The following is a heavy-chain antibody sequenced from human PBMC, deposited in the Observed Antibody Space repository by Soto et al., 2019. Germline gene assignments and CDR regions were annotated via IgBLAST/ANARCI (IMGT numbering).Heavy chain of an antibody. CDR3: ARQQILTGYRHYYYGMDV. CDR2: IYYSGST. V-gene: IGHV4-39*01. CDR1: GGSISSSSYY. J-gene: IGHJ6*02. Sequence: QLQLQESGPGLVKPSETLSLTCTVSGGSISSSSYYWGWIRQPPGKGLEWIGSIYYSGSTYYNPSLKSRVTISVDTSKNQFSLKLSSVTAADTAVYYCARQQILTGYRHYYYGMDVWGQGTTVTVSS. D-gene: IGHD3-9*01.